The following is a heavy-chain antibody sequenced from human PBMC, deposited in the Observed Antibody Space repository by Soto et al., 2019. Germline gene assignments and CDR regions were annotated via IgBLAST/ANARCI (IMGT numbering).Heavy chain of an antibody. D-gene: IGHD3-22*01. J-gene: IGHJ4*02. CDR1: GYSFTSYW. Sequence: GESLKISCKGSGYSFTSYWIGWVRQMPGKGLEWMGIIYPGDSDTRYSPSFQGQVTISADKSISTAYLQWSSLKASDTAMYYCAIRPSHYYDSSGYYQYYFDYWGQGTLVTVSS. CDR2: IYPGDSDT. V-gene: IGHV5-51*01. CDR3: AIRPSHYYDSSGYYQYYFDY.